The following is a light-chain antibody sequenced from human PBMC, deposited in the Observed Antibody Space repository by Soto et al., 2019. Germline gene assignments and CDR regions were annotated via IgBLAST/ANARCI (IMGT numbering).Light chain of an antibody. CDR1: QSVSRY. V-gene: IGKV3-11*01. Sequence: EIVLTQAPATLSLSPGEIATLCCRASQSVSRYLAWYQQKPGQAPRILIYDASNRATGVPARFSGSGSGTDFTLTISSLEPEDFAVYYCQQRSNWLTLGQGTRLEIK. CDR2: DAS. J-gene: IGKJ5*01. CDR3: QQRSNWLT.